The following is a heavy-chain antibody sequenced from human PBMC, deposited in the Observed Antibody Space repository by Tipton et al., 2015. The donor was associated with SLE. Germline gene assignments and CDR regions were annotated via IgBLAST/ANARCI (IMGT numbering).Heavy chain of an antibody. CDR3: ARDRGFDGMLD. D-gene: IGHD3-9*01. CDR1: GGSISSHY. CDR2: IYYSGST. Sequence: TLSHTCTVSGGSISSHYWSWIRQPPGKGLEWIGYIYYSGSTNYNPSLKSRVTISVDTSKNQFSLKLSSVTAADTAVYYCARDRGFDGMLDWGQGTLVTVSS. V-gene: IGHV4-59*11. J-gene: IGHJ4*02.